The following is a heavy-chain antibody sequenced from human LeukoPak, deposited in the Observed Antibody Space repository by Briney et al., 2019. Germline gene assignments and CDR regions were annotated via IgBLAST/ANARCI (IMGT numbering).Heavy chain of an antibody. CDR3: ARELDADADAYDI. CDR2: IYHTGNT. V-gene: IGHV4/OR15-8*02. Sequence: SETLSLTCAVSGGSISSSNWWSWVRQPPGQGLEWIGEIYHTGNTNYNPSLKSRVLISMDKSKNQFSLKLTSLTAADTAVYYCARELDADADAYDIWGQGTMVTVSS. D-gene: IGHD1-1*01. J-gene: IGHJ3*02. CDR1: GGSISSSNW.